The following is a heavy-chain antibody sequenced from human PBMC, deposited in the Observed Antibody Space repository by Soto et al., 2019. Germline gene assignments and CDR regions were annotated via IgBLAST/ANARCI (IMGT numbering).Heavy chain of an antibody. D-gene: IGHD2-15*01. J-gene: IGHJ4*02. V-gene: IGHV1-46*03. Sequence: QVQLVQSGAEVKKPGASVKVSCKASGYTFTSYYMHWVRQAPGQGLEWMGIINPSGGSTSYAQKFQGRVTMTRDTSTSTVYMELSSLRSEDTAVYYCARDWLDDGSGDSFDYWGQGTLVTVSS. CDR3: ARDWLDDGSGDSFDY. CDR1: GYTFTSYY. CDR2: INPSGGST.